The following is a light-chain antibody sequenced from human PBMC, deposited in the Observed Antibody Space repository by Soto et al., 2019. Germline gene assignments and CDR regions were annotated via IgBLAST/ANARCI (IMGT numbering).Light chain of an antibody. CDR2: AAS. J-gene: IGKJ2*01. CDR1: QSISKN. CDR3: QQTYSAPYS. V-gene: IGKV1-39*01. Sequence: DIQMTQSPSSLSASVGDRVTITCRASQSISKNLNWYQQKPGKAPKLLIYAASSLENGVPSSFSGSGSGTDFTLTISSLQPEDFATYYCQQTYSAPYSFGQGTKLEIK.